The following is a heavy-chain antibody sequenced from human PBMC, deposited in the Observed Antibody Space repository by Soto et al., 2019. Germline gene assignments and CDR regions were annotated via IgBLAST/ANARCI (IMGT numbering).Heavy chain of an antibody. CDR3: ASHGTRMATSVDY. Sequence: SETLSLTCTVSGGSISSYYWSWIRQPPGKGLEWIGYIYYSGSTKYNPSLKSRVTISVDTSKNQFSLKLSSVTAADTAVYYCASHGTRMATSVDYWGQGTMVTVS. D-gene: IGHD5-12*01. V-gene: IGHV4-59*01. CDR1: GGSISSYY. J-gene: IGHJ4*02. CDR2: IYYSGST.